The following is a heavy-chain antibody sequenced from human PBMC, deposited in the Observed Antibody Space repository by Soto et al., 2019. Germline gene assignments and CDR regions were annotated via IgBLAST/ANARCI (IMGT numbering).Heavy chain of an antibody. CDR2: IYSSGGT. Sequence: WTWIRQSAGKGLEWIGRIYSSGGTKYNPSLQSRVTMSLDTSKNQFSLRLTSVTAADTAVYYCVRGQRFSDSFDPWGQGTLVTVSS. CDR3: VRGQRFSDSFDP. J-gene: IGHJ5*02. V-gene: IGHV4-4*07. D-gene: IGHD3-3*01.